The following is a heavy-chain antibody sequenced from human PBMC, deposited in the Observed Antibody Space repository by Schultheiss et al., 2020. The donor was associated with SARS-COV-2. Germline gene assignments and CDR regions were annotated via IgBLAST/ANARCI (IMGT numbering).Heavy chain of an antibody. Sequence: GGSLRLSCAASGFTFSTYAMHWVRQAPGKGLEWVSAISGSGGSTYYADSVKGRFTISRDNAKNTLYLQMNSLRAEDTAVYYCARDAYSSAFDFWGQGTLVTVSS. CDR2: ISGSGGST. V-gene: IGHV3-23*01. CDR3: ARDAYSSAFDF. D-gene: IGHD6-25*01. J-gene: IGHJ4*02. CDR1: GFTFSTYA.